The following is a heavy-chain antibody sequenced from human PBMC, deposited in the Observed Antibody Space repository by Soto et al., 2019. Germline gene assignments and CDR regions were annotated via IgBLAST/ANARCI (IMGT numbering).Heavy chain of an antibody. CDR3: AKDEAKRGSLVA. J-gene: IGHJ5*02. V-gene: IGHV3-23*01. D-gene: IGHD1-26*01. Sequence: GGSLRLSCAASGFTFSSYWMSWVRQAPGKGLEWVSDIKDSGGRTYYADSVKGRFTISRDNSKNTLYLQMNSLRAEDTAVYYCAKDEAKRGSLVAWGQGTLVTVS. CDR2: IKDSGGRT. CDR1: GFTFSSYW.